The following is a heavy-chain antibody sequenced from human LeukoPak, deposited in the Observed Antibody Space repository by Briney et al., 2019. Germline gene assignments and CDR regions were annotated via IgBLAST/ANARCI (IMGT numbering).Heavy chain of an antibody. CDR3: ATNGYYCMDV. D-gene: IGHD2-8*01. J-gene: IGHJ6*03. CDR1: GGSISSSTNW. CDR2: IYHSGGT. V-gene: IGHV4-4*02. Sequence: SETLSLTCAVSGGSISSSTNWWSWVRQPPGKGLEWIGEIYHSGGTNYNPSLKSRITISVDRSQNQFSLKVNSLTAADTAVYYCATNGYYCMDVWGKGTTVTVSS.